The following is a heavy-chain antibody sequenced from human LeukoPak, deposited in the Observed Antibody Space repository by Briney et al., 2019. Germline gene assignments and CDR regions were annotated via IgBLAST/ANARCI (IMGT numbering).Heavy chain of an antibody. CDR3: AKPLKFSNLFDY. D-gene: IGHD4-4*01. Sequence: GALRLSCAASGFTFSSYAMSWVRQAPGKGLEWVSAISGSGGSTYYADSVKGRFTISRDNSKNTLYLQMNSLRAEDTAVYYCAKPLKFSNLFDYWGQGTLATVSS. J-gene: IGHJ4*02. CDR2: ISGSGGST. V-gene: IGHV3-23*01. CDR1: GFTFSSYA.